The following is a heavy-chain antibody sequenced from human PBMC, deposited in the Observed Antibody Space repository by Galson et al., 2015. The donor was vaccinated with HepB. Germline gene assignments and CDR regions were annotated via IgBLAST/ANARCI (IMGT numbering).Heavy chain of an antibody. Sequence: SVKVSCKASGYTFTSYYMHWVRQAPGQGLEWMGIINPSGGSTSYAQKLQGRVTMTRDTSTSTVYMELSSLRSEDTAVYYCARDGTFYYYGSGSYSYYYYSMDVWGQGTTVTVSS. CDR3: ARDGTFYYYGSGSYSYYYYSMDV. D-gene: IGHD3-10*01. J-gene: IGHJ6*02. CDR2: INPSGGST. V-gene: IGHV1-46*04. CDR1: GYTFTSYY.